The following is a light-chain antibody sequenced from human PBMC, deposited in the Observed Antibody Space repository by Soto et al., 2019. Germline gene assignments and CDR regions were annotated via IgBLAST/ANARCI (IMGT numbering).Light chain of an antibody. V-gene: IGKV1-9*01. CDR2: AAS. Sequence: DIQLTQSPSFLSASVGDRVTITCRASQGISSYLAWYQQKPGKAPKLLIYAASTLQSGVPSRFSGSGSGTEVTLTISSLQLEDFATYYCQQLNSYPSLTFGGGTKVEIK. CDR1: QGISSY. J-gene: IGKJ4*01. CDR3: QQLNSYPSLT.